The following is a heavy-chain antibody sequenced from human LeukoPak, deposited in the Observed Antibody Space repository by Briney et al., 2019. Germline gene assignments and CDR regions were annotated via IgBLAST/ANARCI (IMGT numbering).Heavy chain of an antibody. CDR3: AREDQPRGTFDY. CDR2: IKQDGSEK. J-gene: IGHJ4*02. Sequence: GGSLRLSCTASGFTFSNYWMTWVRQAPGKGLEWVANIKQDGSEKYYVDSVKGRFTISRDNAKNSLYLQMNSLRAEDTALYYCAREDQPRGTFDYWGQGILVTVSS. V-gene: IGHV3-7*05. CDR1: GFTFSNYW. D-gene: IGHD2-15*01.